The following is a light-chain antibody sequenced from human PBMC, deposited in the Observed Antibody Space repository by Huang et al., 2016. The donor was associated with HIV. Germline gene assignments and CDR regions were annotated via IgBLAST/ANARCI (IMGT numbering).Light chain of an antibody. CDR2: GMS. CDR1: QRVSSN. Sequence: EVVLTQSPATLSVSPGERATLSCRASQRVSSNLAWYQQRPGQAPRLLIYGMSQSASGIPSRFSGSGSGTDFTLTISSLQSEDFAVYYCQQYNARPPFTFGQGTKVEIQ. J-gene: IGKJ2*01. V-gene: IGKV3-15*01. CDR3: QQYNARPPFT.